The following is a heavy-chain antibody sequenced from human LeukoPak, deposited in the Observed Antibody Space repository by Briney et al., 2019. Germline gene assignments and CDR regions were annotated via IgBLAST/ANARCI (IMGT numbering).Heavy chain of an antibody. D-gene: IGHD6-13*01. Sequence: PGGSLRLSCAASGFTFSSYWMSWVRQAPGKGLEWVANIKQDGSEKYYVDSVKGRFTIFRDNAKNSLYLQMNSLRAEDTAVYYCAREKTCGSSWYCIRYANWFDPWGQGTLVTVSS. V-gene: IGHV3-7*01. J-gene: IGHJ5*02. CDR3: AREKTCGSSWYCIRYANWFDP. CDR2: IKQDGSEK. CDR1: GFTFSSYW.